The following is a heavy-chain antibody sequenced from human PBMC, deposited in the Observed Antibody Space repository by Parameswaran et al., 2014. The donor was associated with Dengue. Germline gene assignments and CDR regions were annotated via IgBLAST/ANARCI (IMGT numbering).Heavy chain of an antibody. Sequence: WIRQPPGKGLEWVSSISSSSSYIYYADSVKGRFTISRDNAKNSLYLQMNSLRAEDTAVYYCARWLTLTSYYGMDVWGQGTTVPSP. CDR2: ISSSSSYI. CDR3: ARWLTLTSYYGMDV. J-gene: IGHJ6*02. V-gene: IGHV3-21*01. D-gene: IGHD3-16*01.